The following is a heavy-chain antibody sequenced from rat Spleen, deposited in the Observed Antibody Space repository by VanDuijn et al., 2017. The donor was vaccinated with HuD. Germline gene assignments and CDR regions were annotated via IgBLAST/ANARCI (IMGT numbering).Heavy chain of an antibody. CDR1: GFTFINYY. Sequence: EVQLVESGGGLVQPGRSMKLSCAASGFTFINYYMAWVLQAPTKGLEWVAFISYDGGTTYYRDSVKGRFTISRNNAKSTLYLQMDSLRSEDTATYYCARHGYGGYSGPFAYWGQGTLVTVSS. V-gene: IGHV5-25*01. CDR3: ARHGYGGYSGPFAY. CDR2: ISYDGGTT. J-gene: IGHJ3*01. D-gene: IGHD1-11*01.